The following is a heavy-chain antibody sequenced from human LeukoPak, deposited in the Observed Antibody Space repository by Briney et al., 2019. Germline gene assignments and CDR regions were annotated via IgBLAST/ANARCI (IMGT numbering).Heavy chain of an antibody. CDR1: GGTFISHA. J-gene: IGHJ3*02. D-gene: IGHD5-12*01. CDR3: ARAGDGDIVASAFDI. CDR2: IIPIFGTA. Sequence: SVTVSCKASGGTFISHAISWVRQAPGQGLEWMGGIIPIFGTANYAQKFQGRVTITTDESTSTAYMELSSLMSEDTAVYYCARAGDGDIVASAFDIWGQGTMVTVSS. V-gene: IGHV1-69*05.